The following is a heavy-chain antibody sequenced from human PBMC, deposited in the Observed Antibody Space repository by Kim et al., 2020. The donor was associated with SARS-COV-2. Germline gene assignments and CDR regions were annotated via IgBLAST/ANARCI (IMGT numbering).Heavy chain of an antibody. Sequence: ASVKVSCKVSGYTLTELSMHWVRQAPGKGLEWMGGFDPEDGETIYAQKFQGRVTMTEDTSTDTAYMELSSLRSEDTAVYYCATPIAAAGSPVYYYYCMNVWGQGTTVTVSS. CDR2: FDPEDGET. V-gene: IGHV1-24*01. CDR1: GYTLTELS. J-gene: IGHJ6*02. CDR3: ATPIAAAGSPVYYYYCMNV. D-gene: IGHD6-13*01.